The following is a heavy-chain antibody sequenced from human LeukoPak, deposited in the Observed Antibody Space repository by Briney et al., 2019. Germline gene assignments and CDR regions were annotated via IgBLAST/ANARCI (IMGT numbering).Heavy chain of an antibody. CDR2: ISGSGGST. J-gene: IGHJ4*02. D-gene: IGHD5-18*01. CDR1: GFTFSSYA. V-gene: IGHV3-23*01. Sequence: GGSLRLSCAASGFTFSSYAMSWVRQAPGKGLEWVSAISGSGGSTYYADSVKGRFTISRDNSKNTLYLQMNSLRAEDTAVYYCVVDTAMVTLIYWGQGTLVTVSS. CDR3: VVDTAMVTLIY.